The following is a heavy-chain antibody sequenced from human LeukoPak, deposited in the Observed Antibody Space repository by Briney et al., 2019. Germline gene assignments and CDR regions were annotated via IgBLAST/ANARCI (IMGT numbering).Heavy chain of an antibody. J-gene: IGHJ5*02. Sequence: SETLSLTCTVSGGSISNYYWSWIRQPPGKGLEWIGYIYYTGGTNYNPSLKSRVTISIDTSKNQVSLRLNSATAADTAVYYCAREGTSWDNWFDPWGQGTLVTVSS. CDR2: IYYTGGT. CDR3: AREGTSWDNWFDP. V-gene: IGHV4-59*01. D-gene: IGHD6-13*01. CDR1: GGSISNYY.